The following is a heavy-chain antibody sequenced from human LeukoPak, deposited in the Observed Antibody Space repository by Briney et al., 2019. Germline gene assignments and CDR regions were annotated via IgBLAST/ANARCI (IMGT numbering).Heavy chain of an antibody. J-gene: IGHJ3*02. CDR2: INHSGST. CDR1: GFTFSSYA. CDR3: TRTMIVVEDAFDI. V-gene: IGHV4-34*01. Sequence: PGGSLRLSCAASGFTFSSYAMSWVRQPPGKGLEWIGEINHSGSTNYNPSLKSRVTISVDTSKNQFSLKLSSVTAADTAVYYCTRTMIVVEDAFDIWGQGTMVTVSS. D-gene: IGHD3-22*01.